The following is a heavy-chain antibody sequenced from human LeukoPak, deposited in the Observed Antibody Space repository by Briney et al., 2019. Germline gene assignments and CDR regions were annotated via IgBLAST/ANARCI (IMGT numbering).Heavy chain of an antibody. CDR3: ARDYYAYNLGFDY. D-gene: IGHD5-24*01. Sequence: GGSLSLSCAASGFTFSSYSMNWVRQAPGKGLEWVSYISSSSSTIYYADSVKGRFTISRDNAKNSLYLQMNSLRDEDTAVYCCARDYYAYNLGFDYWGQGTLVTVSS. J-gene: IGHJ4*02. CDR1: GFTFSSYS. V-gene: IGHV3-48*02. CDR2: ISSSSSTI.